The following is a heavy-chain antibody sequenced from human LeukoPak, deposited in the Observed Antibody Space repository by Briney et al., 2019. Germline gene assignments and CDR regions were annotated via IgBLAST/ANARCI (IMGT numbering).Heavy chain of an antibody. V-gene: IGHV3-21*06. J-gene: IGHJ5*02. Sequence: PGGSLRLSCAASGFVFDAFSMNWVRQAPGKGLEWVASISGDSGQIFSADSVRGRFTISRDNAENSVYLEMQSLTVEDTAVYYCARDTSEVFQWLVFDPWGQGVLVTVSS. CDR3: ARDTSEVFQWLVFDP. D-gene: IGHD6-19*01. CDR1: GFVFDAFS. CDR2: ISGDSGQI.